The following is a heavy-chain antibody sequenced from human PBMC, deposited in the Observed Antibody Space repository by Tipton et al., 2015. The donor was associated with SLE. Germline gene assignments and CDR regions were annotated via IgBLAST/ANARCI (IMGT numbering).Heavy chain of an antibody. CDR3: AREGEITDFDY. D-gene: IGHD1-14*01. CDR2: INSDGSTT. CDR1: GFTFSTYW. V-gene: IGHV3-74*01. J-gene: IGHJ4*02. Sequence: SLRLSCEASGFTFSTYWMHWVRQGPGKGLVWVSRINSDGSTTSYADSAKGRFTISRDNAKNTVYLEMNSLRADDTAVYYCAREGEITDFDYWGQGTLVTVSS.